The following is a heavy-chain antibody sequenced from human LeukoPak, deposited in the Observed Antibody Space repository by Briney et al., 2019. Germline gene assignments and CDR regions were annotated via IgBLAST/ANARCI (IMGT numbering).Heavy chain of an antibody. CDR1: GGSISSSNW. D-gene: IGHD3-10*01. CDR2: IYHSGST. Sequence: SGTLSLTCAVSGGSISSSNWWSWVRQPPGKGLEWIGEIYHSGSTNYNPSLKSRVTISVDKSKNQFSLKLSSVTAADTAVYYCARVPTMVRGVVYPLNYYGMDVWGKGTTVTVSS. CDR3: ARVPTMVRGVVYPLNYYGMDV. J-gene: IGHJ6*04. V-gene: IGHV4-4*02.